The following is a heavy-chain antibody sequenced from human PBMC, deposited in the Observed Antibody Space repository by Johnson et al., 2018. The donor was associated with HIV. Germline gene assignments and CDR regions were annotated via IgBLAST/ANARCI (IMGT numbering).Heavy chain of an antibody. CDR2: IKSKTDGGTT. Sequence: VQLVESGGGVVRPGGSLRLSCAASGFTFDDYAMHWVRQAPGKGLEWVGRIKSKTDGGTTDYAAPVKGRFTISRDDSKNTLYLQMNSLKTEDTAVYYCTTDWYSSSWYGALDAFDIWGQGTMVTVSS. V-gene: IGHV3-15*01. CDR1: GFTFDDYA. J-gene: IGHJ3*02. D-gene: IGHD6-13*01. CDR3: TTDWYSSSWYGALDAFDI.